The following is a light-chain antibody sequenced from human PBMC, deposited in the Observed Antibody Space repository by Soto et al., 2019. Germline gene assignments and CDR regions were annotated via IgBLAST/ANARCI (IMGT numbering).Light chain of an antibody. CDR1: QSISGL. CDR2: EAS. V-gene: IGKV1-5*03. CDR3: QQYRSYSS. J-gene: IGKJ2*01. Sequence: DIQMTQSPSTLSASVGDRVTITCRAGQSISGLLAWYQKKPGKAPKLLLYEASTLESGVPSRFSGSGSGTEFTLTINSLQHDDFATYYCQQYRSYSSFGQGTRLEI.